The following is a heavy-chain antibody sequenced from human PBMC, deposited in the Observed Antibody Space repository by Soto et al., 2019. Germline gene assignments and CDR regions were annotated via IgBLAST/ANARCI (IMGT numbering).Heavy chain of an antibody. CDR3: ARAVVSSGYFGYFDY. CDR1: GFTVSSNY. CDR2: IYSGGST. Sequence: VGSLRLSCAASGFTVSSNYMSWVRPAPGKGLEWVSVIYSGGSTYYADSVKGRFTISRDNSKNTLYLQMNSLRAEDTAVYYCARAVVSSGYFGYFDYWGQGTLVTVSS. J-gene: IGHJ4*02. V-gene: IGHV3-53*01. D-gene: IGHD3-22*01.